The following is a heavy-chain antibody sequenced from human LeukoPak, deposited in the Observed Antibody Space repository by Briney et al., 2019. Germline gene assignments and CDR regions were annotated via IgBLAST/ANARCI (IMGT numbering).Heavy chain of an antibody. D-gene: IGHD5-12*01. CDR1: GGSIISYF. CDR2: IFDSGTTNYNPST. V-gene: IGHV4-59*01. CDR3: ARGGVTTIAQYDY. J-gene: IGHJ4*02. Sequence: SETLSLTCTVSGGSIISYFWSWIRQPPGKGPEWIGYIFDSGTTNYNPSTNYNPSLKSRVTVSLDTSKNHFSLKLSSVTAADTAVYFCARGGVTTIAQYDYWARESWSPSPQ.